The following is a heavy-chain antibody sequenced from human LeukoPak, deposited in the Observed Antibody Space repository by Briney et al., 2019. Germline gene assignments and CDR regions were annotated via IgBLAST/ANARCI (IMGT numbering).Heavy chain of an antibody. CDR2: IKQDETEK. CDR1: GFTFSNFW. CDR3: AREGPSAVSY. V-gene: IGHV3-7*03. J-gene: IGHJ4*02. Sequence: GGSLRLSCTASGFTFSNFWMGWVRQAPGKGLEWVANIKQDETEKFYLGSVKGRFTISRDNAKNSLYLQMNSLRAEDTAVYYCAREGPSAVSYWGQGTLVTVSS.